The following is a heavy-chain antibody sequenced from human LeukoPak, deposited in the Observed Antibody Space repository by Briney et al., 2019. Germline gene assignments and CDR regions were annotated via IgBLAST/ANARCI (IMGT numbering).Heavy chain of an antibody. J-gene: IGHJ3*02. CDR3: ARDRDYAFDI. Sequence: PGGSLRLSCASSGFTFSEYSMNWVRQAPGKGLEWLSYIGGRTNNIGYTDSVEGRFTVSRDNARSSLYLQMNSLRDEDTAVYYCARDRDYAFDIWGQGTMVTVAS. CDR1: GFTFSEYS. V-gene: IGHV3-48*02. D-gene: IGHD5-24*01. CDR2: IGGRTNNI.